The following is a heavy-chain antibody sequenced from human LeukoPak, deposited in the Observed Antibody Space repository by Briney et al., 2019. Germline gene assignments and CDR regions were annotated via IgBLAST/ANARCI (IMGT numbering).Heavy chain of an antibody. J-gene: IGHJ5*02. V-gene: IGHV3-21*01. Sequence: GGSLRLSCAASGFTFSRYSVNWVRQAPGKGLEWVSSISSGSSFMYYADSVKGRFTISRDNAKNSLYLQMNSLRAKDTALYYCARDYYDSSGSSWFDPWGQGTLVTVSS. D-gene: IGHD3-22*01. CDR3: ARDYYDSSGSSWFDP. CDR2: ISSGSSFM. CDR1: GFTFSRYS.